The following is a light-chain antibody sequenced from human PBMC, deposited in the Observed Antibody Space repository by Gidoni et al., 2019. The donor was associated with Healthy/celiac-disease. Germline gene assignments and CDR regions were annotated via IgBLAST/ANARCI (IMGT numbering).Light chain of an antibody. V-gene: IGKV3D-11*02. Sequence: EIVLTQSPATLSLSPGERATLSCTASQSVSSYLAWYQQKPGQAPRLLIYDASNRATGIPARFSGSGPGTDFTLTISSLEPEDFAVYYCQQRSNFGQGTRLEIK. CDR2: DAS. CDR1: QSVSSY. J-gene: IGKJ5*01. CDR3: QQRSN.